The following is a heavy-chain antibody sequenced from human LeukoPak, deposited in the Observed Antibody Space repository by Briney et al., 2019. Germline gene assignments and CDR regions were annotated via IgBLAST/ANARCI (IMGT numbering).Heavy chain of an antibody. V-gene: IGHV3-72*01. CDR3: ARDQGDSYGVYYFDY. D-gene: IGHD5-18*01. Sequence: GGSLRLSCAASGFTFSDHYMDWVRQAPGKGLEWVGRTRDKVHSYTTEYAASVKGRFTISRDDSKNSLYLQMNSMKSEDTAVYYCARDQGDSYGVYYFDYWGQGTLVTVSS. CDR1: GFTFSDHY. CDR2: TRDKVHSYTT. J-gene: IGHJ4*02.